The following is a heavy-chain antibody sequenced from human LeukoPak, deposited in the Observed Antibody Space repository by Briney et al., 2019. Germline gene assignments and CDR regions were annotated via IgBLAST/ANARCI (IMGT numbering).Heavy chain of an antibody. CDR2: ISGSGGGT. V-gene: IGHV3-23*01. Sequence: GGSLRLSCAASGFTFSNCAMSWVRQAPGKGLEWVSGISGSGGGTYYADSVKDRFTISRDNPKNTLYLQMNSLRAEDTAVYYCAKDTGSPADAITMEDNAFDIWGQGTMVTVSS. J-gene: IGHJ3*02. CDR3: AKDTGSPADAITMEDNAFDI. CDR1: GFTFSNCA. D-gene: IGHD3-3*01.